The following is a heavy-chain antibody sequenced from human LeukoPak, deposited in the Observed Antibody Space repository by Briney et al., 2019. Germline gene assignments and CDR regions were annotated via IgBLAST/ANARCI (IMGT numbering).Heavy chain of an antibody. CDR1: GYTFTSYY. CDR3: ARGPDYAHYSSPWEGAFDI. Sequence: ASVKVSCKASGYTFTSYYMHWVRQAPGQGLEWMGTINPSGGSTSYAQKFQGRVTMTRDTSTSTVYMELSSLRSEDTAVYYCARGPDYAHYSSPWEGAFDIWGQGTMVTVSS. J-gene: IGHJ3*02. D-gene: IGHD6-13*01. CDR2: INPSGGST. V-gene: IGHV1-46*01.